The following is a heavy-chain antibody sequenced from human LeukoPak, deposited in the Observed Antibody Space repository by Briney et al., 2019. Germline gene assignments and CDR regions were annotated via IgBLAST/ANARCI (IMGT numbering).Heavy chain of an antibody. J-gene: IGHJ3*02. D-gene: IGHD2-15*01. Sequence: GGSLRLSCAASGFTFSSYAMSWVRQAPGKGLEWVSAISGSGGSTYYADSVKGRFTISRDNSKNTLYLQMNSLRAEDTAVYYCARNYIVVVVAATPGYDAFDIWGQGTMVTVSS. CDR2: ISGSGGST. V-gene: IGHV3-23*01. CDR3: ARNYIVVVVAATPGYDAFDI. CDR1: GFTFSSYA.